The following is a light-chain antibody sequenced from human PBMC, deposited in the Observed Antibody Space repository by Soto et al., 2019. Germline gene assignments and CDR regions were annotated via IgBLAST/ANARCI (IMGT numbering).Light chain of an antibody. CDR1: SNDLGGYNY. CDR2: DVS. J-gene: IGLJ2*01. Sequence: QSALTQPASVSGSPGQSITISCTGTSNDLGGYNYVSWYQQLPGKAPKLMIYDVSNRPSGVPSRCSGSKSGSTASLTISGLQAEDEADYYCSSYTTGNTLVIFGGGTKLTGL. CDR3: SSYTTGNTLVI. V-gene: IGLV2-14*01.